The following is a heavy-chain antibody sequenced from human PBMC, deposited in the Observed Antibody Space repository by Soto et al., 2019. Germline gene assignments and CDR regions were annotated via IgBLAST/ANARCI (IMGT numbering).Heavy chain of an antibody. V-gene: IGHV4-59*08. CDR2: IYYSGST. J-gene: IGHJ4*02. D-gene: IGHD3-3*01. CDR1: GGSIGSYY. Sequence: QVQLQESGPGLVKPSETLSLTCSVSGGSIGSYYWSWIRQPPGKGLEWIGYIYYSGSTNYNPSLKSRVTISVDTSKNQCSLNLSSVTAADTAVYYCARGGWRQIDYWGQGTLVTVSS. CDR3: ARGGWRQIDY.